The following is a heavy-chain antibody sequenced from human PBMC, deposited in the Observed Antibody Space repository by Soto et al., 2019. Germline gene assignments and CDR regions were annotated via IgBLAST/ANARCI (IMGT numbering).Heavy chain of an antibody. V-gene: IGHV3-21*01. J-gene: IGHJ6*02. CDR2: ISSSSSYI. D-gene: IGHD2-2*01. CDR3: ASEVVPAAILYQPSYGMDV. Sequence: PGGSLRLSCAASGFTFSIYSMNWVRQAPGKGLEWVSSISSSSSYIYYADSVKGRFTISRDNAKNSLYLQMNSLRAEDTAVYYCASEVVPAAILYQPSYGMDVWGQGTTVTVSS. CDR1: GFTFSIYS.